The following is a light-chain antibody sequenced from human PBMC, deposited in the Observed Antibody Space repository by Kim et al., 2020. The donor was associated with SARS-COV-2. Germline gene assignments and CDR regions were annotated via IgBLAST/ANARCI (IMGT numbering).Light chain of an antibody. CDR2: KAS. Sequence: DIQMTQSPSILSASVGDRVTITCRASQGVTNCLAWYQQKPGKVPKFMIYKASSVESGVPTRFSGNGYGTKFPLTITSLQPDGLATNYCLQYQNYPLTFSGGTKVDIK. V-gene: IGKV1-5*03. CDR1: QGVTNC. CDR3: LQYQNYPLT. J-gene: IGKJ4*01.